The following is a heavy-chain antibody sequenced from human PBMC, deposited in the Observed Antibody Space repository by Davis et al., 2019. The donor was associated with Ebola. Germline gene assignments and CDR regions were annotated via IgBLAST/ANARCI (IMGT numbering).Heavy chain of an antibody. D-gene: IGHD3-10*01. Sequence: AASVKVSCKASGYTFTSYAMHWVRQAPGQRLEWMGWINAGNGNTKYSQKFQGRVTITRDTSASTAYMKLSSLRSEDTSVYYCARDRGGDYSFDYWGQGTLVTVSS. CDR3: ARDRGGDYSFDY. CDR2: INAGNGNT. V-gene: IGHV1-3*01. CDR1: GYTFTSYA. J-gene: IGHJ4*02.